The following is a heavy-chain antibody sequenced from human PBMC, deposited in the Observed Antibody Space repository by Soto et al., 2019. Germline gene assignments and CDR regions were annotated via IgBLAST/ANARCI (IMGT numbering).Heavy chain of an antibody. D-gene: IGHD5-18*01. CDR1: GGSISNYY. V-gene: IGHV4-59*08. CDR3: ARHRYSYGVYYFDY. CDR2: IYYSGST. Sequence: PLETLSLTCLFSGGSISNYYWSWIRQPPGKGLEWIGYIYYSGSTNYNPSLTSRVTISVDTSKNQFSLKLSSVTAADTVVYYCARHRYSYGVYYFDYWGQGTLVTVSS. J-gene: IGHJ4*02.